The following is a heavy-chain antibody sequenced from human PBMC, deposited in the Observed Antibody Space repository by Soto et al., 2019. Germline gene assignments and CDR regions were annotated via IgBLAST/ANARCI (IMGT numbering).Heavy chain of an antibody. CDR3: ARMWFPNPTSYYYYGMDV. Sequence: SGPTLVKPTQTLTLTCTLSGFSLSTSGMCVSWIRQPPGKALEWLAFIDWDDDKYYSTSLKTRLTISRDTSKNQVVLRMTNMDPVDTATYYCARMWFPNPTSYYYYGMDVWGQGTTVTVSS. CDR2: IDWDDDK. D-gene: IGHD3-22*01. CDR1: GFSLSTSGMC. V-gene: IGHV2-70*01. J-gene: IGHJ6*02.